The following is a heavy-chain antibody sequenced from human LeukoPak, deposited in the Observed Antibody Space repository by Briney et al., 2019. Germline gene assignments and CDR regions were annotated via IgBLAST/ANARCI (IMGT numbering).Heavy chain of an antibody. Sequence: ASVKGSCKASGYTFTSYYMHWVRQAPGQGLEWMGIINPSGSSTSYAQKYQGRVTMTRDTSTSTVYMELSSLRSEDTAVYYCAQSGGGGYWGQGTLVTVSS. V-gene: IGHV1-46*01. CDR2: INPSGSST. J-gene: IGHJ4*02. D-gene: IGHD3-10*01. CDR1: GYTFTSYY. CDR3: AQSGGGGY.